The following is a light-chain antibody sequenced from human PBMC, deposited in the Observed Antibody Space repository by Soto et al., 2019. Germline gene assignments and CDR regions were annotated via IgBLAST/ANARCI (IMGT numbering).Light chain of an antibody. CDR1: KLGDKY. J-gene: IGLJ2*01. CDR3: QAWDSSTGEV. V-gene: IGLV3-1*01. Sequence: SHELTQPPSVSVSPGQTASITCSGDKLGDKYACWYQQKPGQSPVLIIYQDSKRPSGIPERFSGSNSGNTATLTISGTQAMDEADYYCQAWDSSTGEVFGGGTKVTVL. CDR2: QDS.